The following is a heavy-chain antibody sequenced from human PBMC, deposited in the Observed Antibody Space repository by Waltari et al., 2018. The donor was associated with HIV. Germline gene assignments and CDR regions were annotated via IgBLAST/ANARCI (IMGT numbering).Heavy chain of an antibody. V-gene: IGHV4-34*01. CDR3: AGGLAAAGSYETFDDY. Sequence: QVQLQQWGAGLLKPSETLSLTCAVYGGSFSGYYWRWLRQPPGTGLEWIGEINHSGSTNYNPSLKSRVTISVDTSKNQFSLKLSSVTAADTAVYYCAGGLAAAGSYETFDDYWGQGTLVTVSS. CDR1: GGSFSGYY. D-gene: IGHD6-13*01. CDR2: INHSGST. J-gene: IGHJ4*02.